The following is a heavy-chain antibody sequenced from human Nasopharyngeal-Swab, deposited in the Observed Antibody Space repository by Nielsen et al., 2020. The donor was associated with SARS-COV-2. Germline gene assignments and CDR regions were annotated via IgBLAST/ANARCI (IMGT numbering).Heavy chain of an antibody. CDR1: GFTFSSYA. CDR2: ISVSGVST. V-gene: IGHV3-23*02. J-gene: IGHJ3*02. Sequence: GESLKISCATSGFTFSSYAMGWVRQAPGKGLEWVSVISVSGVSTYYGDSVKGRFAISRDNYKNRLYLQMNSLKVEETAIYYCAKKGQQWLADDAFDTWGQGTLVSISS. CDR3: AKKGQQWLADDAFDT. D-gene: IGHD6-19*01.